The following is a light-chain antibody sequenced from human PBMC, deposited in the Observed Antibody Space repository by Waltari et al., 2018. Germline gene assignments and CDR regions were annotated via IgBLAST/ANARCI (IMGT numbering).Light chain of an antibody. CDR3: QQRSNWPPIIT. Sequence: EIVLTQSPATLSLSPGERATLSCRASQSVSSYLVWYQQKPGQAPRLLIYDASNRASDIPARFSASGSGTDFTLTIRSLEPEDFAVYYCQQRSNWPPIITVGPGTKVDIK. J-gene: IGKJ3*01. CDR2: DAS. CDR1: QSVSSY. V-gene: IGKV3-11*01.